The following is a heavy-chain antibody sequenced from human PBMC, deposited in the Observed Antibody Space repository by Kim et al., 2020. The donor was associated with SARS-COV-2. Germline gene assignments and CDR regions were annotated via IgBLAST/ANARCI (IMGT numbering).Heavy chain of an antibody. J-gene: IGHJ4*02. D-gene: IGHD6-13*01. CDR1: GGSISSYY. V-gene: IGHV4-59*08. CDR3: ASSLSSWQKFDY. CDR2: IYYSGST. Sequence: SETLSLTCTVSGGSISSYYWSWIRQPPGKGLEWIGYIYYSGSTNYNPSLKSRVTISVDTSKNQFSLKLSSVTAADTAVYYCASSLSSWQKFDYWGQGTLVTVSS.